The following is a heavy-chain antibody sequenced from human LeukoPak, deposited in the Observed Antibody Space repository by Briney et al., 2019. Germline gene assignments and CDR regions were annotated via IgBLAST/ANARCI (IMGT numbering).Heavy chain of an antibody. D-gene: IGHD3-10*01. Sequence: ASVKVSCKASGYTFTGYYMHWVRQAPGQGLEWMGWINPNSGGTNYAQKFQGRVTMTRGTSISTAYMELSRLRSDDTAVYYCARDPSTILLWFGEEGDYWGQGTLVTVSS. CDR1: GYTFTGYY. V-gene: IGHV1-2*02. CDR2: INPNSGGT. CDR3: ARDPSTILLWFGEEGDY. J-gene: IGHJ4*02.